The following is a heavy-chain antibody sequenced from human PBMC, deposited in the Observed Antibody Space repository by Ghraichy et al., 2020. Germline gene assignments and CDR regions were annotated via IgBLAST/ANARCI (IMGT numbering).Heavy chain of an antibody. Sequence: SETLSLTCTVSGGSISSYYWSWIRQPPGKGLEWIGYIYYSGSTNYNPSLKSRVTISVDTSKNQFSLKLSSVTAADTAVYYCARVRTIFGVVIIPVPHMDVWGKGTTVTVSS. J-gene: IGHJ6*03. CDR2: IYYSGST. V-gene: IGHV4-59*01. CDR1: GGSISSYY. CDR3: ARVRTIFGVVIIPVPHMDV. D-gene: IGHD3-3*01.